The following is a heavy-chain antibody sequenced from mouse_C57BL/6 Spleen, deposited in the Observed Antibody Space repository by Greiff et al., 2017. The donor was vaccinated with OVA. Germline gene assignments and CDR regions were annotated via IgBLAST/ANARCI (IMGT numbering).Heavy chain of an antibody. CDR3: ARSTGTAPAWFVY. V-gene: IGHV1-50*01. CDR2: IDPSDSYT. J-gene: IGHJ3*01. D-gene: IGHD4-1*02. CDR1: GYTFTSYW. Sequence: QVQLQQPGAELVKPGASVKLSCKASGYTFTSYWMQWVKQRPGQGLEWIGEIDPSDSYTNYNQKFKGKATLTVDTSSSTAYMQLSSLTSEDSAVYYCARSTGTAPAWFVYWGEGTLFTVSA.